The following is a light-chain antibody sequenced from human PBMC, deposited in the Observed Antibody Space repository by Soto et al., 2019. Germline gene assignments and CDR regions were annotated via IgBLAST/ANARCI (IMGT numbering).Light chain of an antibody. CDR3: QLRDNWPPVWT. Sequence: DIVLTQSPATLSLSLGDRATLSCRASQSVGFYVAWYQQKPGQAPRLLIYDASKRASGIPARFSGSGSGTDYSLTISSLEPEDFALYYCQLRDNWPPVWTFGQGTKVELK. J-gene: IGKJ1*01. CDR2: DAS. V-gene: IGKV3-11*01. CDR1: QSVGFY.